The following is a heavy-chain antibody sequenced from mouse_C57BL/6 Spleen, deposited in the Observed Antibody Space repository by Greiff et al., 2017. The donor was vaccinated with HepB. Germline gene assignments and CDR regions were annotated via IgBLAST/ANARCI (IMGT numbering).Heavy chain of an antibody. CDR1: GYAFSSSW. CDR3: ARWNWDGGAMDY. J-gene: IGHJ4*01. V-gene: IGHV1-82*01. CDR2: IYPGDGDT. D-gene: IGHD4-1*01. Sequence: QVQLQQSGPELVKPGASVKISCKASGYAFSSSWMNWVKQRPGKGLEWIGRIYPGDGDTNYNGKFKGKATLTADKSSSTAYMQLSSLTSEDSAVYFWARWNWDGGAMDYWGQGTSVTVSS.